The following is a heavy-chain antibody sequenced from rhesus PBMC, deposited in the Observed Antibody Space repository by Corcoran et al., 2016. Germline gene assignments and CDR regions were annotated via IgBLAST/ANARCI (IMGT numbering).Heavy chain of an antibody. V-gene: IGHV4-122*02. CDR3: ARAGRPYGLDS. Sequence: QVQLQESGPGLVKPSETLSLTCAVSGGSISDDYYWSWIRQPPGKGLEWIGYITYSGSTSYNPSLKSRVTSSRDTAKNQFSLKLSSVTAADTAVYYCARAGRPYGLDSWGQGVVVTVSS. CDR1: GGSISDDYY. CDR2: ITYSGST. D-gene: IGHD2-21*01. J-gene: IGHJ6*01.